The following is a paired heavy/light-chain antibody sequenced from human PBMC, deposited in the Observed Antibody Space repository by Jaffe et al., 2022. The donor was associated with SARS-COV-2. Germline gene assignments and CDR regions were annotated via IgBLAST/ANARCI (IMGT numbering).Heavy chain of an antibody. V-gene: IGHV3-23*04. CDR1: GFTFSSYA. Sequence: EVQLVESGGGLVQPGGSLRLSCAASGFTFSSYAMSWVRQAPGKGLEWVSAISGSGGSTYYADSVKGRFTISRDNSKNTLYLQMNSLRAEDTAVYYCAKEAVLLWFGDMLGAFDIWGQGTMVTVSS. J-gene: IGHJ3*02. CDR2: ISGSGGST. CDR3: AKEAVLLWFGDMLGAFDI. D-gene: IGHD3-10*01.
Light chain of an antibody. Sequence: QSALTQPPSASGSPGQSVTISCTGTSSDVGGYNYVSWYQQHPGKAPKLMIYEVSKRPSGVPDRFSGSKSGNTASLTVSGLQAEDEADYYCSSYAGSNNHVVFGGGTKLTVL. CDR1: SSDVGGYNY. J-gene: IGLJ2*01. CDR3: SSYAGSNNHVV. V-gene: IGLV2-8*01. CDR2: EVS.